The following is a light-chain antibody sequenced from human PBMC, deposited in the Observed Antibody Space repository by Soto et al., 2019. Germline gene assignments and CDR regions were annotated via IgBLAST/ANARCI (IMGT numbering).Light chain of an antibody. Sequence: DIQMTQSPSSLSASVGDRVTITCRSSQSISIWLAWYQQKPGKAPKLLIYKASSLESGVPSRFSGSGSGTEFPLTISRLEPDDFATYYCQQYNSDSWTFGQGTRVEIK. CDR3: QQYNSDSWT. V-gene: IGKV1-5*03. CDR2: KAS. CDR1: QSISIW. J-gene: IGKJ1*01.